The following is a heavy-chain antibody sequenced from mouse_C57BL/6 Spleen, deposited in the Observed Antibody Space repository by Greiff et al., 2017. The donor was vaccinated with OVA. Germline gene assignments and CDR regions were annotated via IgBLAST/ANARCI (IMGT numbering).Heavy chain of an antibody. CDR1: GYAFSSYW. J-gene: IGHJ4*01. Sequence: QVQLKQSGAELVKPGASVKISCKASGYAFSSYWMNWVKQRPGKGLEWIGQIYPGDGDTNYNGKFKGKATLTADKSSSTAYMQLSSLTSEDSAVYFCERFDYYAMDYWGQGTSVTVSS. V-gene: IGHV1-80*01. CDR3: ERFDYYAMDY. CDR2: IYPGDGDT.